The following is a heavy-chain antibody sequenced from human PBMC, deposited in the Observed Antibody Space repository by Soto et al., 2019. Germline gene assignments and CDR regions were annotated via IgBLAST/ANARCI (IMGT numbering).Heavy chain of an antibody. V-gene: IGHV5-10-1*01. Sequence: GESLKISCKGSGYSFTSYWISWVRQMPGKGLEWMGRIDPSDSYTNYSPSFQGHVTISADKSISTAYLQWSSLKASDTAMYYCARLAPIVVVPAAIDYYYGMDVWGQGTTVTV. CDR1: GYSFTSYW. D-gene: IGHD2-2*01. J-gene: IGHJ6*02. CDR2: IDPSDSYT. CDR3: ARLAPIVVVPAAIDYYYGMDV.